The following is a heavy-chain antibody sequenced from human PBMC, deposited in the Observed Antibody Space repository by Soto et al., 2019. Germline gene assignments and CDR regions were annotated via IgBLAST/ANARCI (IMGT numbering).Heavy chain of an antibody. J-gene: IGHJ3*02. Sequence: PGGSLRLSWAASGFTFSSSQMNWVRQAPGKGLEWLSYISSSGSSRYYADSVKDRFTIARDNAKKSLYLQMNSLRVEDTAVYYCAREGSSDAYDIWGQGTKVTVSS. CDR1: GFTFSSSQ. CDR2: ISSSGSSR. D-gene: IGHD3-10*01. V-gene: IGHV3-48*03. CDR3: AREGSSDAYDI.